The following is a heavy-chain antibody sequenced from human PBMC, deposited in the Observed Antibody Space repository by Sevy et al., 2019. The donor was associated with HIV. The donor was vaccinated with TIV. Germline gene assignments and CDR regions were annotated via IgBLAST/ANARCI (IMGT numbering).Heavy chain of an antibody. D-gene: IGHD6-19*01. V-gene: IGHV3-30*03. CDR2: ISYDGKRT. CDR3: AREKVRVASGRMPYYYYYGLDV. J-gene: IGHJ6*02. CDR1: EFRFSDFA. Sequence: GGSLRLSCAASEFRFSDFAMHWVRQAPGKGLEWVAFISYDGKRTKYAYSVKGRFTVSRGNSDKKFYVQMNSLRVEDGAIYYCAREKVRVASGRMPYYYYYGLDVWGLGTTVTVSS.